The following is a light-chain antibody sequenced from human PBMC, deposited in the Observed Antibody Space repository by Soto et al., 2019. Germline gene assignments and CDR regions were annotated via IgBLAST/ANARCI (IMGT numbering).Light chain of an antibody. CDR2: XAS. CDR1: QTISSW. CDR3: QQYTNTKNTCM. Sequence: SHVTQSPQTLSASLGDRVTVSXRASQTISSWIAWYQQKPGKAPKLLXXXASXLQSGVASRFSGSGSGTEFNVITSGLKRNDYSIFYCQQYTNTKNTCMFGQGTKVDI. J-gene: IGKJ2*01. V-gene: IGKV1-5*01.